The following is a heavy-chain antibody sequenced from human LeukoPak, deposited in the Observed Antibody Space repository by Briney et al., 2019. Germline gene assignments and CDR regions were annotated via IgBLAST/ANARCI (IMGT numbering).Heavy chain of an antibody. D-gene: IGHD5-18*01. J-gene: IGHJ4*02. V-gene: IGHV3-74*03. CDR1: GLTLSNYW. CDR2: MNYDGSST. Sequence: GGSLRLSCAASGLTLSNYWMHWVRQAPGKGLVWVSRMNYDGSSTTYADSVKGRFTISRDNAKNTLYLQMNSLRAEDTAVYYCAKDGLDTAMVSYFDYWGQGTLVTVSS. CDR3: AKDGLDTAMVSYFDY.